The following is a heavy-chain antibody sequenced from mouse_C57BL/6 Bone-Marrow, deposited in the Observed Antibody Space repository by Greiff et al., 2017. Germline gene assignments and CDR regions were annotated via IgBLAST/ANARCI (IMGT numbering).Heavy chain of an antibody. CDR2: ISSGSRTI. V-gene: IGHV5-17*01. D-gene: IGHD2-2*01. J-gene: IGHJ1*03. CDR1: GFTFSDYG. Sequence: DAKLVESGGGLVKPGGSLKLSCAASGFTFSDYGMHWVRQAPEKGLAWVAYISSGSRTIYYADTVKGRFTISRDNAKNTLFLQMTSLRSEDTAMYYCARRSLWLRYFDVWGTGTTVTVSS. CDR3: ARRSLWLRYFDV.